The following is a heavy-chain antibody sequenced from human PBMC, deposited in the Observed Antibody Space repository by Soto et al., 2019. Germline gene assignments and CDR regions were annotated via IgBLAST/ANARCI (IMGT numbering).Heavy chain of an antibody. CDR3: ARPLYYDFWSGYPNWFDP. CDR2: IYPGDSDT. Sequence: GESLKISCKGSGYSFTSYWIGWVRQMPGKGLEWMGIIYPGDSDTRYSPSFQGQVTISADKSISTAYLQWSSLKASDTAMYYCARPLYYDFWSGYPNWFDPWGQGTLVTAPQ. CDR1: GYSFTSYW. D-gene: IGHD3-3*01. J-gene: IGHJ5*02. V-gene: IGHV5-51*01.